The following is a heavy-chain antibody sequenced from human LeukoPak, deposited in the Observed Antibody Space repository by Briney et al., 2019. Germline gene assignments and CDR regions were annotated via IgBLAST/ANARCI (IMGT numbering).Heavy chain of an antibody. J-gene: IGHJ4*02. CDR3: ARHRVISRLFDY. V-gene: IGHV4-39*01. Sequence: PSETLSLTCTVSSGSISSSSYYWGWIRQPPGKGLEWFGSIYYSGSTHYDPSLKSRVTISVDTSKNQFSLKLSSVTAADIAVYYCARHRVISRLFDYWGQGTLVTVSS. D-gene: IGHD3-22*01. CDR2: IYYSGST. CDR1: SGSISSSSYY.